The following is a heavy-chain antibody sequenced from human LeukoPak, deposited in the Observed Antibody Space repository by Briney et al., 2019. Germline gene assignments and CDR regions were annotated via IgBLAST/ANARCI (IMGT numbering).Heavy chain of an antibody. Sequence: GGSLRLSCAASGFTFSSYGMHWVRQAPGKGLEWVAFIRYDGSNKYYADSVKGRFTISRDNSKNTLYLQMNSLRAEDTAVYYCAKDGPHYYDPYFDYWGQGTLVTVSS. CDR2: IRYDGSNK. CDR3: AKDGPHYYDPYFDY. J-gene: IGHJ4*02. CDR1: GFTFSSYG. D-gene: IGHD3-22*01. V-gene: IGHV3-30*02.